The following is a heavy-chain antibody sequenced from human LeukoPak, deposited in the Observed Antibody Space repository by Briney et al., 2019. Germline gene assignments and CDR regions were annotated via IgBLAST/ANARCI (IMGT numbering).Heavy chain of an antibody. D-gene: IGHD2-2*01. CDR3: AREGLGCSSTSCYDTPGYYYYYMDV. CDR2: INPNSGGT. V-gene: IGHV1-2*02. CDR1: GYTFTSYY. Sequence: ASVKVSCKASGYTFTSYYMHWVRQAPGQGLEWMGWINPNSGGTNYAQKFQGRVTMTRDTSISTAYMELSRLRSDDTAVYYCAREGLGCSSTSCYDTPGYYYYYMDVWGKGTTVTVSS. J-gene: IGHJ6*03.